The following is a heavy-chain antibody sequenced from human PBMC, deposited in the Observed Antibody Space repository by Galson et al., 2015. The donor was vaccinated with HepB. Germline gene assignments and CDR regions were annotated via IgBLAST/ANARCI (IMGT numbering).Heavy chain of an antibody. CDR2: ISAGGGTT. D-gene: IGHD1-26*01. V-gene: IGHV3-23*01. J-gene: IGHJ3*02. CDR1: GFTLSRYA. CDR3: ARDWEIGGNFWFDDFDI. Sequence: SLRLSCAASGFTLSRYAMSWVRQAPGKGLQWVSGISAGGGTTYYADSVQGRTTISRDNSKNTLYLQMNSLRVDDTAIYFCARDWEIGGNFWFDDFDIWGQGTMVTVSS.